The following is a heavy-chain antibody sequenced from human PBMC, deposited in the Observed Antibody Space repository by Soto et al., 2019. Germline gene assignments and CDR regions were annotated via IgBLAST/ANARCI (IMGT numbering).Heavy chain of an antibody. D-gene: IGHD3-3*01. CDR3: ARGGETSFGVTRILENCFDP. Sequence: SETLSLTCTVSGGSISSYYWSWIRQPPGKGLEWIGYIYYSGSTNYNPSLKSRVTISVDTSKNQFSLKLSSVTAADTAVYYCARGGETSFGVTRILENCFDPPGQATLVTVAS. CDR1: GGSISSYY. V-gene: IGHV4-59*01. CDR2: IYYSGST. J-gene: IGHJ5*02.